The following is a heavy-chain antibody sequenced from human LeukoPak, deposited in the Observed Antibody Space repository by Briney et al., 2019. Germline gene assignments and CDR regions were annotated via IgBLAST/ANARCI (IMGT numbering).Heavy chain of an antibody. Sequence: PSQTLSLTCTVSGGSISSGGYYWSWIRQPAGKGLEWIGRIYSSGRTNYKSSLNSRVSISMDTSKNQFSLKLSFVTAADTAVYYCARGVDSSGYQYKGFGPWGQGTLVTVPS. CDR2: IYSSGRT. D-gene: IGHD3-22*01. J-gene: IGHJ5*02. CDR3: ARGVDSSGYQYKGFGP. V-gene: IGHV4-61*02. CDR1: GGSISSGGYY.